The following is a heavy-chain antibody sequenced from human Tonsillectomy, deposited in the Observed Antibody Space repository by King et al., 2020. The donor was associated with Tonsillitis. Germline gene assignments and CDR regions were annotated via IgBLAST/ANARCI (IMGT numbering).Heavy chain of an antibody. CDR3: ARGLQPRLAVAVDH. CDR1: GFTFSSYW. CDR2: IKQDGNEK. V-gene: IGHV3-7*03. J-gene: IGHJ4*02. Sequence: DVQLVESGRGLVQPGGSLRLSCAASGFTFSSYWMSWVRQAPGKGLEWVANIKQDGNEKYYLDSVNGRFTISRDNAKNSLYLQMNSLRAEDQAMYYCARGLQPRLAVAVDHWGQGTLVTVSS. D-gene: IGHD6-19*01.